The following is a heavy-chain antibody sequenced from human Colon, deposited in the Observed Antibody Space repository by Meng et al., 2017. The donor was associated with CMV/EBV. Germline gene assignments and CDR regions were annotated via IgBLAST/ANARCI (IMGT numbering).Heavy chain of an antibody. J-gene: IGHJ4*01. D-gene: IGHD3-10*02. CDR1: GFTFDDYA. Sequence: GGSLRLSCAASGFTFDDYAMHWVRQAPGKGLEWVSGISWNSGSIGYADSVKGRFTISRDNAKNSLYLQMNSLRTEDMAVYYCARGQGTMYDWGHGTLVTVSS. CDR2: ISWNSGSI. V-gene: IGHV3-9*03. CDR3: ARGQGTMYD.